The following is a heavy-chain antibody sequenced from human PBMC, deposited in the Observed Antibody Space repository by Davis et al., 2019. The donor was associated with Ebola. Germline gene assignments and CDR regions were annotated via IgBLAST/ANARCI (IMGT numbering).Heavy chain of an antibody. J-gene: IGHJ4*02. CDR2: INPSGGST. D-gene: IGHD3-22*01. CDR1: GYTFTSYH. V-gene: IGHV1-46*01. CDR3: ARGRHYYDSSRYFRIADS. Sequence: ASVKVSCKASGYTFTSYHIYWVRQAPGQGLEWMGIINPSGGSTNYAQKFQGRVTMTRDTSTSTVYMELSSLRSEDTGVYYCARGRHYYDSSRYFRIADSWGQGTLVTVSS.